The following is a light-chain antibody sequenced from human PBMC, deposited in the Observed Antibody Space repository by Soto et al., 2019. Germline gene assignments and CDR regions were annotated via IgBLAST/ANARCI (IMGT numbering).Light chain of an antibody. CDR1: QSVSSK. Sequence: EVVMTQSPATLSVSPGEGATLSCRASQSVSSKLAWYQQKPGQAPRLLIYGASTRATGIPARFSGSESGTEFALTISSLQSEDFAVYYCQQYDNWPPLTFGGGTKVEIK. J-gene: IGKJ4*01. CDR3: QQYDNWPPLT. V-gene: IGKV3-15*01. CDR2: GAS.